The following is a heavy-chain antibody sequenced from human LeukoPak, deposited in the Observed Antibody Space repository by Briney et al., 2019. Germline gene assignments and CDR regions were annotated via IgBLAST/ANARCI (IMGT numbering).Heavy chain of an antibody. J-gene: IGHJ4*02. CDR3: ARGWQTTVTYFDY. CDR1: GFTFSSYE. CDR2: ISSSGSTI. D-gene: IGHD4-17*01. V-gene: IGHV3-48*03. Sequence: GGSLRLSCAASGFTFSSYEMNWVRQAPGKGLEWVSYISSSGSTIYYADSVKGRFTISRDNAKNSLYLQMNSLRAEDTAVYYCARGWQTTVTYFDYWGQGTLVTVSS.